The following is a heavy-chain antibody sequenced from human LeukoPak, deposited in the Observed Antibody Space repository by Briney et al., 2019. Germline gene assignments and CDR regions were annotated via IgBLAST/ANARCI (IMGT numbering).Heavy chain of an antibody. J-gene: IGHJ5*02. CDR3: AKDHWNYYDSGGFYDH. CDR2: ISGSGGTT. D-gene: IGHD3-22*01. Sequence: GGSLRLSCAASGFTFSNYAMNWVRQAPGKGLEWVSVISGSGGTTYYADSVKGRFTISRDNSKNTLYLQMNSLRAEDTALYYCAKDHWNYYDSGGFYDHWGQGTLVTVSS. CDR1: GFTFSNYA. V-gene: IGHV3-23*01.